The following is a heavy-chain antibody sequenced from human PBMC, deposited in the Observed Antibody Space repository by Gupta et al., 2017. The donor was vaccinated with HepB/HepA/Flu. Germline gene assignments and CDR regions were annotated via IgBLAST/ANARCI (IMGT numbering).Heavy chain of an antibody. J-gene: IGHJ1*01. Sequence: QVQLVESGGGVVQPGRSLRLSCAASGFTFSNYTMHWVRQAPGKGLEWVAVISYDGSNEDYADSVKGRVTISRDNPKNTLYLQMNSLRAEDTAVYYCARDGPPKGGNGSKYFPHWGRGTLVTVSS. CDR1: GFTFSNYT. CDR2: ISYDGSNE. D-gene: IGHD4-23*01. CDR3: ARDGPPKGGNGSKYFPH. V-gene: IGHV3-30-3*01.